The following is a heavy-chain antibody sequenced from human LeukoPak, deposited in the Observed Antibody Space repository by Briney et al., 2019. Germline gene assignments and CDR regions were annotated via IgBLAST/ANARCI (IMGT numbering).Heavy chain of an antibody. J-gene: IGHJ4*02. Sequence: GGSLRLSCAASGFTFSSYSMHWVRQAPGKGLEWVADISYDGSKKYYADSVKGRFTISRVNAKNTLYLQMNSLRAEDTAVYYCARDGPAAACFDYWGQGTLVTVSS. CDR1: GFTFSSYS. CDR2: ISYDGSKK. V-gene: IGHV3-30*04. D-gene: IGHD6-13*01. CDR3: ARDGPAAACFDY.